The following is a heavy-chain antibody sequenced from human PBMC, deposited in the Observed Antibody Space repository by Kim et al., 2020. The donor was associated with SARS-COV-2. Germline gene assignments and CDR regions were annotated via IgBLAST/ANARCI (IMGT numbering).Heavy chain of an antibody. CDR1: GGSFSGYY. Sequence: SETLSLTCDVYGGSFSGYYWSWIRQPPGKGLEWIGEINHSGSTNYNPSLKSRVTISIDTSKNQFSLKLSPVTAADTAVYYCARGGIAARLQHWGQGTLVT. V-gene: IGHV4-34*01. J-gene: IGHJ1*01. CDR3: ARGGIAARLQH. D-gene: IGHD6-6*01. CDR2: INHSGST.